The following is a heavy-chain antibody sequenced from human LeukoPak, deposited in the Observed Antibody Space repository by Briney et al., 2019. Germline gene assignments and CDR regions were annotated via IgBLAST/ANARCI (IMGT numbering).Heavy chain of an antibody. D-gene: IGHD4-11*01. CDR3: ARDSVRTTNYMDV. V-gene: IGHV3-30-3*01. CDR2: ISYGGSNK. J-gene: IGHJ6*03. CDR1: GFTFSSYT. Sequence: GGSLRLSCAASGFTFSSYTVHWVRQAPGKGLEWVAVISYGGSNKYYADSVKGRFTISRDNAKNSLYLQMNSLRAEDTAVYYCARDSVRTTNYMDVWGKGTTVTVSS.